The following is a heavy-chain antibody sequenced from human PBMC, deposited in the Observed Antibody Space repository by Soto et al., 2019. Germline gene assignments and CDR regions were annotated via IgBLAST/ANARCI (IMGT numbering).Heavy chain of an antibody. CDR3: ARDPPNPDGSGSYQSVYFQH. D-gene: IGHD3-10*01. J-gene: IGHJ1*01. CDR2: ISSSSSTI. CDR1: GFTFSSYS. Sequence: EVQLVESGGGLVQPGGSLRLSCAASGFTFSSYSMNWVRQAPGKGLEWVSYISSSSSTIYYADSVKGRFTISRDNAKNSLYLQMNSLRDEDTAVYYCARDPPNPDGSGSYQSVYFQHWGQGTLVTVSS. V-gene: IGHV3-48*02.